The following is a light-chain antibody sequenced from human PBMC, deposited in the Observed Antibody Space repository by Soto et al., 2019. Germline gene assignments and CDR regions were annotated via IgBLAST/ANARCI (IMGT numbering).Light chain of an antibody. CDR2: KAS. CDR1: QSISSW. J-gene: IGKJ1*01. CDR3: QQYNSYSRT. Sequence: DIQMTQSPSTLSASVGDRVTITCRASQSISSWLAWYQQKPGKAPKLLIYKASSLESGVPSRFSGSGSGTEFTLTISSLQPDDFATYYCQQYNSYSRTFGQGTKVKMK. V-gene: IGKV1-5*03.